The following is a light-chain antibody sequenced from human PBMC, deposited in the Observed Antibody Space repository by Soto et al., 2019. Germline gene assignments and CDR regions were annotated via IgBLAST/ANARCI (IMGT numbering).Light chain of an antibody. Sequence: DIQMTQSPSSLSASVGDRVTITCRASQSISNYLNWYQQKPGKAPKLLIYAASSFQSGVPSRFSGSGSRTDFTLTISSLQPEDFATYYCQQSYSTPKTFGQGTKLEIK. V-gene: IGKV1-39*01. CDR2: AAS. CDR1: QSISNY. J-gene: IGKJ2*01. CDR3: QQSYSTPKT.